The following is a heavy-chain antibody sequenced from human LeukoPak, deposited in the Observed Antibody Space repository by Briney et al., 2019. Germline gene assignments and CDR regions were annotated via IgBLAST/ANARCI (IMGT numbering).Heavy chain of an antibody. CDR2: IRYDGSNK. Sequence: PGGSLRLSCAASGFTFSSYGMHWVRQAPGKGLEWVAFIRYDGSNKYYADSVKGRFTISRDNSKNTLYLQMNSLRAEDTAVYYCAKDPGITMIVVPDYWGQGTLVTVSS. J-gene: IGHJ4*02. CDR3: AKDPGITMIVVPDY. V-gene: IGHV3-30*02. CDR1: GFTFSSYG. D-gene: IGHD3-22*01.